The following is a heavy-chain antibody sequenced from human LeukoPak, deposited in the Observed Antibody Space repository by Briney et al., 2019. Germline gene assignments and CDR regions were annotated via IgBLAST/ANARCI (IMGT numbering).Heavy chain of an antibody. CDR2: INHSGST. CDR1: GGSFSGYY. Sequence: PSETLSLTCAVYGGSFSGYYWSWIRKPPGKGLEWIGEINHSGSTNYNPSLKSRVTISVDTSKNQFSLKLSSVTAADTAVYYCARLTYGSGRRWTLDYWGQGTLVTVSS. J-gene: IGHJ4*02. CDR3: ARLTYGSGRRWTLDY. D-gene: IGHD3-10*01. V-gene: IGHV4-34*01.